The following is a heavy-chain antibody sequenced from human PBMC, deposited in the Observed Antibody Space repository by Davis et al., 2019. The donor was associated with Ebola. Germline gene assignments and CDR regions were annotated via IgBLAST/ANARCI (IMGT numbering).Heavy chain of an antibody. J-gene: IGHJ4*02. D-gene: IGHD2-2*01. CDR2: IGPSSSTI. CDR1: GFTFTRYS. CDR3: AKSRFRWPPRGADY. Sequence: PGGSLRLSCAASGFTFTRYSMNWVRQAPGKGLEWVSYIGPSSSTIYYADSVKGRFTISRDNAKNSLYLQMNSLRADDTAVYYCAKSRFRWPPRGADYWGQGTVVTVSS. V-gene: IGHV3-48*01.